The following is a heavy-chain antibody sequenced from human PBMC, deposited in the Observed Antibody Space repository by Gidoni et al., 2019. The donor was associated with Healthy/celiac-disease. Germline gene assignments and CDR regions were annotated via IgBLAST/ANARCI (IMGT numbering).Heavy chain of an antibody. V-gene: IGHV4-59*01. CDR2: IYYSGST. Sequence: QVQLQESGPGLVKPSETLSLTCTVSGGSISSYYWSWIRQPPGKGLEWMGYIYYSGSTNYNPSLKRRVTISVDTSKNQFSLKLSSVTAADTAVYYFARSIVGATRGGFDYWGQGTLVTVSS. D-gene: IGHD1-26*01. J-gene: IGHJ4*02. CDR1: GGSISSYY. CDR3: ARSIVGATRGGFDY.